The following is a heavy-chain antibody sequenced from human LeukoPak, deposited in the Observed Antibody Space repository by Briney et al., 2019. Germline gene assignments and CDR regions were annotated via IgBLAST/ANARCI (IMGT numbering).Heavy chain of an antibody. Sequence: SETLSLTCTVSGGSISSSSYYWGWIRQPPGKGLEWIGYIYYSGSTNYNPSLKSRVTISVDTSKNQFSLKLSSVTAADTAVYYCARALWFGEPYFDYWGQGTLVTVSS. CDR3: ARALWFGEPYFDY. CDR1: GGSISSSSYY. D-gene: IGHD3-10*01. CDR2: IYYSGST. J-gene: IGHJ4*02. V-gene: IGHV4-61*05.